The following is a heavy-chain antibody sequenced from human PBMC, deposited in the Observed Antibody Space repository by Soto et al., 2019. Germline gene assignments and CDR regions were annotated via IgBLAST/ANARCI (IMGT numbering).Heavy chain of an antibody. CDR1: GFTFSSYA. D-gene: IGHD3-3*01. J-gene: IGHJ6*01. V-gene: IGHV3-30-3*01. Sequence: PGGTRRLSGAASGFTFSSYAMHWVRQAPGKGLEWLAVISYDGSSKYYADSVKSRFTISRDNSKNTLYLQMSCSRGEDRTVYSWARDGMYWSGYYTGGYYYDIDGRWTGSTVT. CDR3: ARDGMYWSGYYTGGYYYDIDG. CDR2: ISYDGSSK.